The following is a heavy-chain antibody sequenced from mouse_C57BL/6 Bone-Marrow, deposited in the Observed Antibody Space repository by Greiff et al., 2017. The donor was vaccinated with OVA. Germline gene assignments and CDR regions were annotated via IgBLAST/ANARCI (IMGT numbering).Heavy chain of an antibody. Sequence: DQLQQSGAELVRPGTSVKVSCKASGYAFTNYLIEWVKQRPGQGLEWIGVINPGSGGTNYNEKFKGKATLTADKSSSTAYMQLSSLTSEDSAVYFCAREGGYYAMDYWGQGTSVTVSS. V-gene: IGHV1-54*01. J-gene: IGHJ4*01. CDR3: AREGGYYAMDY. CDR1: GYAFTNYL. CDR2: INPGSGGT.